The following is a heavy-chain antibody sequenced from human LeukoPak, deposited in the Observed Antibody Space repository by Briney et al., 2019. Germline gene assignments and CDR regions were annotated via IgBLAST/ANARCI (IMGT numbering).Heavy chain of an antibody. D-gene: IGHD3-22*01. CDR1: GFTVSNSY. CDR2: IYSGGST. J-gene: IGHJ3*02. Sequence: GGSLRLSCAASGFTVSNSYMSWVRQAPGKGLEWVSVIYSGGSTYYADSVRGRFTISRDNSKNTLYLQMNSLRAEDTAVYYCARDVPAYYYDSSGYTDAFDIWGQGTMVTVSS. V-gene: IGHV3-66*01. CDR3: ARDVPAYYYDSSGYTDAFDI.